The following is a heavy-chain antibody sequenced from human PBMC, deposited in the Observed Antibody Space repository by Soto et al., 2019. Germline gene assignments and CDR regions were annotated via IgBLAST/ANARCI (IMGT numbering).Heavy chain of an antibody. CDR2: ISGSGGST. V-gene: IGHV3-23*01. CDR3: AKDRLLQYSSGWYWVRHYFDY. Sequence: EVQLLESGGGLVQPGGSLRLSCAASGFTFSSYAMSWVRQAPGKGLEWVSAISGSGGSTYYADSVKGRFTISRDNSKNTLYLQMNSLRAEDTAVYYCAKDRLLQYSSGWYWVRHYFDYWGQGTLVTVSS. J-gene: IGHJ4*02. D-gene: IGHD6-19*01. CDR1: GFTFSSYA.